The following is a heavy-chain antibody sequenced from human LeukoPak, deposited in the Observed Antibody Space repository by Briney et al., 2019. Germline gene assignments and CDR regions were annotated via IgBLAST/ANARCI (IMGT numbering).Heavy chain of an antibody. Sequence: GRSLRLSRSASGFTFSDYWMMWVRQAPGKGLEWVGNIRQDESEKNYVDSVKGRFTISRDNAKSSLYLQMNSLRAEDTAIYYCATDRKVGTWDPRFNYWGQGTLVTVSS. D-gene: IGHD4-23*01. J-gene: IGHJ4*02. CDR1: GFTFSDYW. V-gene: IGHV3-7*01. CDR2: IRQDESEK. CDR3: ATDRKVGTWDPRFNY.